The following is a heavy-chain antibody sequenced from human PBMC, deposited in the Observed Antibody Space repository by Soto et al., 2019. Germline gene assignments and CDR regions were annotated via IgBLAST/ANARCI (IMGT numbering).Heavy chain of an antibody. J-gene: IGHJ3*02. Sequence: ASVKVSCKASGYTFSGYYMHWVRQAPGQGLEWMGWINPNSGGTNYAQKYQGRVTMTRDTSISTAYMELSRLRSDDTAVYYCAKDSYYDILTGYSRNAFDIWGQGTKVTVSS. CDR2: INPNSGGT. CDR3: AKDSYYDILTGYSRNAFDI. D-gene: IGHD3-9*01. V-gene: IGHV1-2*02. CDR1: GYTFSGYY.